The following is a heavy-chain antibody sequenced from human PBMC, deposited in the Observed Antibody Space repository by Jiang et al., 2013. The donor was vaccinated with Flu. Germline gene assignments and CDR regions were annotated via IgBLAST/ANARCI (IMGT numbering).Heavy chain of an antibody. CDR1: GGSFSGYY. D-gene: IGHD3-10*01. J-gene: IGHJ4*02. CDR2: INHSGST. CDR3: ARYYYGSGSYYAPSHFDY. Sequence: SLTCAVYGGSFSGYYWSWIRQPPGKGLEWIGEINHSGSTNYNPSLKSRVTISVDTSKNQFSLKLSSVTAADTAVYYCARYYYGSGSYYAPSHFDYWGQGTLVTVSS. V-gene: IGHV4-34*01.